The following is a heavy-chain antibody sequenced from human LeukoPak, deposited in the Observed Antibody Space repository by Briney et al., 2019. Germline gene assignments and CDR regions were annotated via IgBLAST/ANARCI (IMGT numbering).Heavy chain of an antibody. D-gene: IGHD2-2*01. Sequence: GGSLRLSCAASGFTFSSYSMNWVRQAPGKGLEWVSSISSSSSYIYYADSVKGRFTISRDNAKNSLCLQMNSLRAEDTAVYYCARDNCSSTSCYYFDYWGQGTLVTVSS. CDR3: ARDNCSSTSCYYFDY. CDR1: GFTFSSYS. CDR2: ISSSSSYI. V-gene: IGHV3-21*01. J-gene: IGHJ4*02.